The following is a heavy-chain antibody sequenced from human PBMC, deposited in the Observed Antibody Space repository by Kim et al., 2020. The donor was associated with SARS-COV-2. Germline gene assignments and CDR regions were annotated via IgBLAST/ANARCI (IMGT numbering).Heavy chain of an antibody. J-gene: IGHJ4*02. CDR1: GFTFSSYA. V-gene: IGHV3-23*01. CDR3: AKDLSVEY. Sequence: GGSLRLSCAASGFTFSSYAMSWVRQAPRKGLEWVSTISGSGSSTYFADSVKGRFTISRDNSKNTLYLQMNSLRPEDTAVYYCAKDLSVEYWGQGTLVTVSS. CDR2: ISGSGSST.